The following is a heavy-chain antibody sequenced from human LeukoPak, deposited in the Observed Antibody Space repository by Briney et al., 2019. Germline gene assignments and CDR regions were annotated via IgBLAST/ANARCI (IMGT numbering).Heavy chain of an antibody. D-gene: IGHD3-22*01. CDR1: GGSISSSNW. Sequence: SGTLSLTCAVSGGSISSSNWWSWVRQPPGKGLEWIGEIYHSGSTNYNPSLKSRVTISVDKSKNQFSLKLSSVTAADTAVYYCARDEVYYDSSGYYYVIDYWGQGTLVTVSS. J-gene: IGHJ4*02. CDR3: ARDEVYYDSSGYYYVIDY. V-gene: IGHV4-4*02. CDR2: IYHSGST.